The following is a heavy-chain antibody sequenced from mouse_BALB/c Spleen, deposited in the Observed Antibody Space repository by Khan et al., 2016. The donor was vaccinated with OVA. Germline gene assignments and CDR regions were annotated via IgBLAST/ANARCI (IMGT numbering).Heavy chain of an antibody. CDR1: GFSLTNYG. Sequence: QVQLQQSGPGLVAPSQSLSITCTISGFSLTNYGIHWVRQPPGKGLEWLVVIWSDGSSTYNSALKSRLTITKDNSRSQVFLKMNSLQTDDTAIYDCARQPYYHYNVMDYWGQGTTVTVSS. J-gene: IGHJ4*01. CDR3: ARQPYYHYNVMDY. V-gene: IGHV2-6-1*01. CDR2: IWSDGSS. D-gene: IGHD2-10*01.